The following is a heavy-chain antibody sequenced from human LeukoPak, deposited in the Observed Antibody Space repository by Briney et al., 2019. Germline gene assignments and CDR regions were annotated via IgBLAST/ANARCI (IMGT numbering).Heavy chain of an antibody. Sequence: SQTLSLTCTFSGGSISSGGYYWSWIRQHPGKGLEWVWYIYYSGSTYYNPSLKSRVTISVDTSKNQFSLKLSSVTAADTAVYYCARGMGYYDILTGYSEEDAFDIWGQGTMVTVSS. D-gene: IGHD3-9*01. J-gene: IGHJ3*02. CDR3: ARGMGYYDILTGYSEEDAFDI. CDR2: IYYSGST. V-gene: IGHV4-31*03. CDR1: GGSISSGGYY.